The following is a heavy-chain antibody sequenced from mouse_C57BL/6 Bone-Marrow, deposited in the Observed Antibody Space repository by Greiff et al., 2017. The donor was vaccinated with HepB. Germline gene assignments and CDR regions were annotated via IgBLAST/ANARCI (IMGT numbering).Heavy chain of an antibody. CDR1: GYTFTSYW. J-gene: IGHJ2*01. CDR3: DTVGASFDY. V-gene: IGHV1-59*01. D-gene: IGHD1-1*01. CDR2: IDPSDSYT. Sequence: QVQLQQPGAELVRPGTSVKLSCKASGYTFTSYWMHWVKQRPGQGLEWIGVIDPSDSYTNYNQKFKGKATLTVDTSSSTAYMQLSSLTSEDSAVYYCDTVGASFDYGGQGTTLTVSS.